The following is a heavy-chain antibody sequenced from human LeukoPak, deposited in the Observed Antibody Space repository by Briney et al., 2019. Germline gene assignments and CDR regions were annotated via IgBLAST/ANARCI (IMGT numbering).Heavy chain of an antibody. V-gene: IGHV4-39*07. CDR3: ARGLAAAGIIRY. D-gene: IGHD6-13*01. J-gene: IGHJ4*02. CDR2: IYYSGST. Sequence: SETLSLTCTVSGGSISSSRYYWGWIRQPPRKGLEWIVSIYYSGSTYYTPSLKSRVTISVDTSKNQFSLKLSSVPAADTAVYYCARGLAAAGIIRYWGQGTLVTVSS. CDR1: GGSISSSRYY.